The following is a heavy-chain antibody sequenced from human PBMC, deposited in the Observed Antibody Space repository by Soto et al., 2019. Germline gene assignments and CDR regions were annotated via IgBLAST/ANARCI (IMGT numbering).Heavy chain of an antibody. J-gene: IGHJ4*02. CDR1: GFTFSNYG. CDR2: ISYDGSHK. D-gene: IGHD2-15*01. V-gene: IGHV3-30*18. CDR3: AKDGAPRYCSRSSCHPAGAY. Sequence: QVQLVESGGGVVQPGRSLRLSCAGSGFTFSNYGLHWVRQAPGKGLEWVEVISYDGSHKYYADSVKGRFTISRDTSNNMLYLQMDSLRAEDTAVYYCAKDGAPRYCSRSSCHPAGAYWGQGTLVTVSS.